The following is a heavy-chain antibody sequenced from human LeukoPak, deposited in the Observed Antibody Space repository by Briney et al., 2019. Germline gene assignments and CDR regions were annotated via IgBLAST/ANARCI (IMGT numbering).Heavy chain of an antibody. Sequence: SETLSLTCTVSTGAISGYYWSWIRQPPGKGLEWIGYIYYSGSTNYNPSLQSRVTISVDTSNNQFSLRLRSVTAADTAVYYCVRQRGRRVWFDPWGQGTLFSVSS. CDR1: TGAISGYY. CDR3: VRQRGRRVWFDP. CDR2: IYYSGST. D-gene: IGHD3-10*01. V-gene: IGHV4-59*08. J-gene: IGHJ5*02.